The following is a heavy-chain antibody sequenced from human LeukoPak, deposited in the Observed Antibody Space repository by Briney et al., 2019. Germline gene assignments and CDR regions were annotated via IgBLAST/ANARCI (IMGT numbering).Heavy chain of an antibody. J-gene: IGHJ4*02. D-gene: IGHD2-15*01. Sequence: GESLKISCKASGYSFTTYWIGWVRQMPGKGLEWMGIIYPGDSDTRYSPSFEGQVTISADKSITTAYLQWSSPKASDTAMYYCARHGVGYCSGGSCVLDYWGQGTLVTVSS. CDR3: ARHGVGYCSGGSCVLDY. CDR1: GYSFTTYW. CDR2: IYPGDSDT. V-gene: IGHV5-51*01.